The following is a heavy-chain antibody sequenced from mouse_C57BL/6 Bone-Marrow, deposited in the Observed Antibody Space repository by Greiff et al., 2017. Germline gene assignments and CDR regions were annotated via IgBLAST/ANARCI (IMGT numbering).Heavy chain of an antibody. CDR3: GRRYFYV. CDR2: ISYDGSN. V-gene: IGHV3-6*01. J-gene: IGHJ1*03. Sequence: ESGPGLVKPSQSLSLTCSVTGYSITSGYYWNWIRQFPGNKLEWMGYISYDGSNNYNPSLKNRISITRNTSNNQFFLKLNSVTTEDTATYYCGRRYFYVWGTGTTVTVSS. CDR1: GYSITSGYY.